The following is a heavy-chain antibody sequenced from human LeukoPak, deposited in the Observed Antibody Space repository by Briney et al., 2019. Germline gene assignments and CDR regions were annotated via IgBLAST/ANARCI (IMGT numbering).Heavy chain of an antibody. Sequence: ASVKVSCKASGGTFSSYAISWVRQAPGQGLEWMGRIIPILGIANYAQKFQGRVTITAGKSTSTAYMELSSLRSEDTAVYYCARDRYSGSYYYYYYGMDVWGQGTTVTVSS. CDR2: IIPILGIA. CDR1: GGTFSSYA. V-gene: IGHV1-69*04. J-gene: IGHJ6*02. D-gene: IGHD1-26*01. CDR3: ARDRYSGSYYYYYYGMDV.